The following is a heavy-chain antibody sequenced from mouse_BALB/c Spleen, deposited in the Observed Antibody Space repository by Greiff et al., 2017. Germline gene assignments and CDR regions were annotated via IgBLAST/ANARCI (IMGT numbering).Heavy chain of an antibody. D-gene: IGHD1-1*01. Sequence: EVQGVESGGGLVQPGGSLKLSCAASGFTFSSYGMSWVRQTPDKRLELVATINSNGGSTYYPDSVKGRFTISRDNAKNTLYLQMSSLKSEDTAMYYCAREGGYGSSPAWFAYGGQGTLVTVSA. CDR3: AREGGYGSSPAWFAY. V-gene: IGHV5-6-3*01. CDR1: GFTFSSYG. J-gene: IGHJ3*01. CDR2: INSNGGST.